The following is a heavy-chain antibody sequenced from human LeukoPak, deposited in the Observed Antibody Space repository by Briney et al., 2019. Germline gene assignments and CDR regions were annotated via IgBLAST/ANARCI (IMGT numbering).Heavy chain of an antibody. CDR1: GFTFSSYE. V-gene: IGHV3-48*03. CDR2: ISSSGSTI. CDR3: ARSGYASGSGKFDY. J-gene: IGHJ4*02. Sequence: GGSLRLSCAASGFTFSSYEMNWVRPAPGKGLEWVSYISSSGSTIYYADSVKGRFTISRDNSKITLYLQMNSLRAEDTALYYCARSGYASGSGKFDYWGQGTLVTVSS. D-gene: IGHD3-10*01.